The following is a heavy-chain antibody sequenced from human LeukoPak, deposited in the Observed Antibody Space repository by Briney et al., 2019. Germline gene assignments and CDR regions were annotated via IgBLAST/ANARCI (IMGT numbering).Heavy chain of an antibody. CDR3: AREGYDLGAFDI. D-gene: IGHD1-20*01. CDR1: GFTFSRFW. J-gene: IGHJ3*02. Sequence: GGSLRLSCAASGFTFSRFWMTWVRQAPGKGLEWVANIKEDGTEKYCVDSLKGRFSISRDNAKESLYLQMNSLRAHDTAVYYCAREGYDLGAFDIWGQGTMVTVSS. V-gene: IGHV3-7*03. CDR2: IKEDGTEK.